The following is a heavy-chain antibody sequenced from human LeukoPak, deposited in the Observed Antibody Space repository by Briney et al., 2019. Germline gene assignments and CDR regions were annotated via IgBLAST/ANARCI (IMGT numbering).Heavy chain of an antibody. CDR2: INHSGGT. Sequence: SQTLSLTCTVSGGSISSGGYYWSWIRQPPGKGLEWIGQINHSGGTNYHPSLKTRVTISLDTSKNQVSLKLRSVTAADTAVYYCAFEGPVSGYAFDPWGQGALVAVSS. CDR1: GGSISSGGYY. J-gene: IGHJ5*02. V-gene: IGHV4-30-2*01. CDR3: AFEGPVSGYAFDP. D-gene: IGHD5-12*01.